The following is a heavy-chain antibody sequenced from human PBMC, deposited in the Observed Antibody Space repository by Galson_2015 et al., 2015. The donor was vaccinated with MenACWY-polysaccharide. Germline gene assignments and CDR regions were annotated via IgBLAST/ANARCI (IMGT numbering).Heavy chain of an antibody. CDR2: IYPGDSDT. CDR1: GYSFTSYW. CDR3: ARFVWSGYPTYYYYGMDV. V-gene: IGHV5-51*03. Sequence: QSGAEVKKPGESLKISCKGSGYSFTSYWIGWVRQMPGKGLEWMGIIYPGDSDTRYSPSFQGQVTISADKSISTAYLQWSSLKASDTAMYYCARFVWSGYPTYYYYGMDVWGQGTTVTVSS. D-gene: IGHD3-3*01. J-gene: IGHJ6*02.